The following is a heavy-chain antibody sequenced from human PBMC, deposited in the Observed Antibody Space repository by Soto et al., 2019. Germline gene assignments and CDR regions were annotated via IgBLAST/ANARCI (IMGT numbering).Heavy chain of an antibody. CDR2: ISYDGSNK. V-gene: IGHV3-30*03. CDR1: GFTFSSYG. CDR3: ARTYGPVVVVGGLDY. Sequence: GGSLRLSCAASGFTFSSYGMHWVRQAPGKGLEWVAVISYDGSNKYYADSVKGRFTISRDNSKNTLYLQMNSLRAEDTAVYYCARTYGPVVVVGGLDYWGQGTLVTVSS. J-gene: IGHJ4*02. D-gene: IGHD2-15*01.